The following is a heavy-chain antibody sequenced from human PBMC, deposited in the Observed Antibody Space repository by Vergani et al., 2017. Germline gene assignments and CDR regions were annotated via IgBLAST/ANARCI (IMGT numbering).Heavy chain of an antibody. J-gene: IGHJ4*02. CDR1: GFTFSHYS. Sequence: EVQLLESGGDLVQPGGSLRLSCVASGFTFSHYSMNWVRQAPGKGLEWVSSVSGSSATPYYADSVKGRFIISRDNSKNTLHLQMNSLRADDTAVYYCTKGSRGYTGYFFDYWGQGTLATVSS. CDR2: VSGSSATP. V-gene: IGHV3-23*01. D-gene: IGHD5-12*01. CDR3: TKGSRGYTGYFFDY.